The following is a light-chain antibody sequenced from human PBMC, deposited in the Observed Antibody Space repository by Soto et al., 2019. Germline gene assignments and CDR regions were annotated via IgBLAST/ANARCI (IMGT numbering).Light chain of an antibody. J-gene: IGKJ1*01. CDR2: GAS. V-gene: IGKV3-20*01. CDR1: QTVSSTY. Sequence: EIVLTQSPGTLSLSPGQRATLSCRASQTVSSTYLAWYQQNPGQAPRLLIYGASSRATGIPDRFVGSGSGTDFTLTISRLEPEDFAVYYCQQYGSSPWTFGLGTKVEIK. CDR3: QQYGSSPWT.